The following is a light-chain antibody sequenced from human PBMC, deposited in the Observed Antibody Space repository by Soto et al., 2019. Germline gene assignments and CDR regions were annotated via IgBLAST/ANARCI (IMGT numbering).Light chain of an antibody. Sequence: DIQMTQSPSSLSASVGDRVTITCRASQSISSYLNWYQQKPGKAPKLLIYAASSLQSGVPSRFSGSGSGTDFTLTISSLQPEDFATYYCQQSYSTPGTFGPGTQVDSK. CDR3: QQSYSTPGT. CDR2: AAS. J-gene: IGKJ3*01. V-gene: IGKV1-39*01. CDR1: QSISSY.